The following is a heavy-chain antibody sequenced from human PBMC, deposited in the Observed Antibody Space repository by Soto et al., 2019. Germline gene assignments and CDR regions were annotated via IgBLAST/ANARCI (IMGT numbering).Heavy chain of an antibody. J-gene: IGHJ6*02. Sequence: LSCAASGFTFSSYGMHWVRQAPGKGLEWVAVISYDGSNKYYVDSVKGRFTISRDNAKNSLYLQMNSLGAEDTAVYYCARGYYGMDVWGQGTTVTVSS. CDR3: ARGYYGMDV. CDR2: ISYDGSNK. V-gene: IGHV3-30*03. CDR1: GFTFSSYG.